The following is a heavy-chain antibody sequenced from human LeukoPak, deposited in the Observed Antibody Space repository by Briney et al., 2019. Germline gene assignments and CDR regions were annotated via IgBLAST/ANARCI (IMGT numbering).Heavy chain of an antibody. Sequence: PGGSLRLSCAASGFTVSSNYMSWVRQAPGKGLEWVSVIYSGGSTYYADSVKGRFTISRHNSKNTLYLQMTSLRAEDTAVYYCARARYYDSSGYSYDAFDIWGQGTMVTVSS. D-gene: IGHD3-22*01. J-gene: IGHJ3*02. CDR2: IYSGGST. V-gene: IGHV3-53*04. CDR3: ARARYYDSSGYSYDAFDI. CDR1: GFTVSSNY.